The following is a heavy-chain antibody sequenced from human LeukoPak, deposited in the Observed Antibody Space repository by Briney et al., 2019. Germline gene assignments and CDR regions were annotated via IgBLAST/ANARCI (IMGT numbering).Heavy chain of an antibody. CDR1: GGSISSYY. Sequence: SETLSLTCTVSGGSISSYYWSWIRQPPGKGLEWIGYIYYSGSTYYNPSLRSRVTISVDTSKNQFSLKLSSVTAADTAVYYCAKSSEGRYYYDSSGFSYYYYYMDVWGKGTTVTVSS. J-gene: IGHJ6*03. V-gene: IGHV4-59*01. CDR2: IYYSGST. CDR3: AKSSEGRYYYDSSGFSYYYYYMDV. D-gene: IGHD3-22*01.